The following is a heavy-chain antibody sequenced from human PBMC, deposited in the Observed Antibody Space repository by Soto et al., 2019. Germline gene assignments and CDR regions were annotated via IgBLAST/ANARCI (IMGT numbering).Heavy chain of an antibody. Sequence: LSLTCTVSGGSISSGGYYWSWIRQHPGKGLEWIGYIYYSGSTYYNPSLKSRVTISVDTSKNQFSLKLSSVTAADTAVYYCARVIMITFGGVIVNPLYIDYWGQGTLVTVSS. J-gene: IGHJ4*02. D-gene: IGHD3-16*02. V-gene: IGHV4-31*03. CDR2: IYYSGST. CDR3: ARVIMITFGGVIVNPLYIDY. CDR1: GGSISSGGYY.